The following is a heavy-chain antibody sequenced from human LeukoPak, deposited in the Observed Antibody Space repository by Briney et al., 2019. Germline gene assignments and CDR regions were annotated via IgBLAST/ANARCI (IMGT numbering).Heavy chain of an antibody. CDR1: GYSFTSYW. CDR3: ARQSQTDNWFDP. Sequence: PGESLKISCKGSGYSFTSYWISWVRQMPGKGLEWMGRIDPSDSYTNYSPSSQGHVTISADKSISTAYLQWSSLKASDTAMYYCARQSQTDNWFDPWGQGTLVTVSS. J-gene: IGHJ5*02. V-gene: IGHV5-10-1*01. CDR2: IDPSDSYT.